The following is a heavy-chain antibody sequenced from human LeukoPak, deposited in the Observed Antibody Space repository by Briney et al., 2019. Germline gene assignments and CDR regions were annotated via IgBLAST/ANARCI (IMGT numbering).Heavy chain of an antibody. CDR3: AKDQDSSGSEPFDY. D-gene: IGHD6-19*01. CDR1: GCTFSSYA. CDR2: ISGSGGST. V-gene: IGHV3-23*01. Sequence: GGSLRLSCAASGCTFSSYAMSWVRQAPGKGLEWVSAISGSGGSTYYADSVKGRFTISRDNSKNTLYLQMNSLRAEDTAVYYCAKDQDSSGSEPFDYWGQGTLVTVSS. J-gene: IGHJ4*02.